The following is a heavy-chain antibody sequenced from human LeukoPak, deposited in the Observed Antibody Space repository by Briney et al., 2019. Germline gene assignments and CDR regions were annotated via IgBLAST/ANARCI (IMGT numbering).Heavy chain of an antibody. CDR3: AIDPILRWFDP. CDR2: IYHSGST. CDR1: GYSISSGYY. V-gene: IGHV4-38-2*02. Sequence: KPSETLSLTCTVSGYSISSGYYWGWIRQPPGKGLEWIGSIYHSGSTYYNPPLKSRVTISVDTSKNQFSLKLSSVTAADTAVYYCAIDPILRWFDPWGQRTLVTVSS. J-gene: IGHJ5*02. D-gene: IGHD2/OR15-2a*01.